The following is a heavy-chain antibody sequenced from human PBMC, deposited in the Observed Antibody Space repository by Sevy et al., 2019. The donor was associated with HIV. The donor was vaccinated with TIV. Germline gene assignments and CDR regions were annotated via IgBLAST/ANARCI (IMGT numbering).Heavy chain of an antibody. CDR2: IFSIGST. V-gene: IGHV3-66*02. Sequence: GGSLRLSFAISGFTVNDNYIFWVRQAPGKGLEWVSVIFSIGSTYYPDSAKGRFTISRDNSKNTVDLQMNSVRAEDTAVYYCVSLFLSYRSGWSYFDYWGQGTLVTVSS. D-gene: IGHD6-19*01. CDR1: GFTVNDNY. CDR3: VSLFLSYRSGWSYFDY. J-gene: IGHJ4*02.